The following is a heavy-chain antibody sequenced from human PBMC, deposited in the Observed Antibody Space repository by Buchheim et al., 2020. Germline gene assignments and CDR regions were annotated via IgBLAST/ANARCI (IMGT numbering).Heavy chain of an antibody. CDR2: ISYDGSNK. V-gene: IGHV3-30*04. J-gene: IGHJ6*02. CDR1: GFTFSSYA. D-gene: IGHD5/OR15-5a*01. Sequence: QVQLVESGGGVVQPGRSLRLSCAASGFTFSSYAMHWVRQAPGKGLEWVAVISYDGSNKYYADSVKGRFTISRDNSKKTLYLQMNSLRAEDTAVYYCARVSTIPGDYGMDVWGQGTT. CDR3: ARVSTIPGDYGMDV.